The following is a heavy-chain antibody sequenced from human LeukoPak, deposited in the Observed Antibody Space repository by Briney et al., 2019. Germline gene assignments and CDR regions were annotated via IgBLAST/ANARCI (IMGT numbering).Heavy chain of an antibody. CDR1: DASIREYY. J-gene: IGHJ3*02. Sequence: PSETLSLTCAVSDASIREYYWTWIRQSPGKGPEWIGYIYGNGTTFYNPSLKSRVTMSVDTSRNRFSLNLRSVTAADSAVYYSARTLCSRASCYDGRGNAFDIWGQGTRVTVSA. V-gene: IGHV4-4*09. CDR3: ARTLCSRASCYDGRGNAFDI. D-gene: IGHD2-2*01. CDR2: IYGNGTT.